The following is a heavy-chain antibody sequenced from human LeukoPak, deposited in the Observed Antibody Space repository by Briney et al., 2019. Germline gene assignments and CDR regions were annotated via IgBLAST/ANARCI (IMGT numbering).Heavy chain of an antibody. Sequence: GGSLRLSCAASGFTFSNAWMSWVRQAPGKGLEWVGRIKIKTDGGTTDYAAPVKGRFTISRDDSKNTLYLQMNSLKTEDTAVYYCATAYCGGDCYSGQRNTWYFDLWGRGTLVTVSS. CDR3: ATAYCGGDCYSGQRNTWYFDL. V-gene: IGHV3-15*01. CDR2: IKIKTDGGTT. D-gene: IGHD2-21*02. J-gene: IGHJ2*01. CDR1: GFTFSNAW.